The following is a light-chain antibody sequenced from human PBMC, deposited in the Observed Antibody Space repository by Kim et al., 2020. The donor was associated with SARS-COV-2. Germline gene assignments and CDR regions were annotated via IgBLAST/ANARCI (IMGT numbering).Light chain of an antibody. CDR3: NSRDSNDNVV. CDR1: STRSYY. Sequence: VAWGQTSRITCQGDSTRSYYATGYQQKPGQAPILVIYGKNNRPSGIPDRFSGSSSGNTASLTITGTQAGDEADYYCNSRDSNDNVVFGGGTQLTVL. J-gene: IGLJ2*01. CDR2: GKN. V-gene: IGLV3-19*01.